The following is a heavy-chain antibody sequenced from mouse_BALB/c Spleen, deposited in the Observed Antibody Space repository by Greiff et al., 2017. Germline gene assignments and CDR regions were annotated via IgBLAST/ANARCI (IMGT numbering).Heavy chain of an antibody. J-gene: IGHJ3*01. Sequence: EVHLVESGGGLVKPGGSLKLSCAASGFAFSSYDMSWVRQTPEKRLEWVAYISSGGGSTYYPDTVKGRFTISRDNAKNTLYLQMSSLKSEDTAMYYCARGGFAYWGQGTLVTVSA. CDR3: ARGGFAY. CDR2: ISSGGGST. V-gene: IGHV5-12-1*01. CDR1: GFAFSSYD.